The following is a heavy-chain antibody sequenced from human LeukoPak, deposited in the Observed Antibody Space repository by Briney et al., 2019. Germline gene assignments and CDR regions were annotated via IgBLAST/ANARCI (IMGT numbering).Heavy chain of an antibody. Sequence: PSETLSLTCTVSGYSTNSAYYWGWIRQPPGKGLQWIGSIYHSGSTHYNPSLKSRVTISVDTPKNKFSLKLSSVTAADTAVYYCARRVMVTTDYFDYWGQGTLVTVSS. CDR1: GYSTNSAYY. CDR3: ARRVMVTTDYFDY. CDR2: IYHSGST. J-gene: IGHJ4*02. D-gene: IGHD4-17*01. V-gene: IGHV4-38-2*02.